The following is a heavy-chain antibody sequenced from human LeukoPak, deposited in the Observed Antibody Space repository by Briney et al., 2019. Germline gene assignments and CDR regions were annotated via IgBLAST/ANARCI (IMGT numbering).Heavy chain of an antibody. J-gene: IGHJ4*02. Sequence: VXXAPGKXXXXVXNIKQDGSEKYYVDSVKGRFTISRDNAKNSLYLQMNSLRAEDTAVYYCARVGYYESSGYYEYWGQGTLVTVSS. CDR3: ARVGYYESSGYYEY. D-gene: IGHD3-22*01. CDR2: IKQDGSEK. V-gene: IGHV3-7*01.